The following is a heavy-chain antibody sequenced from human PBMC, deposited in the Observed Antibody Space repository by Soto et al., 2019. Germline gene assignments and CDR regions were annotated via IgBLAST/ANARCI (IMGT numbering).Heavy chain of an antibody. CDR1: GYTFTSYD. J-gene: IGHJ6*02. V-gene: IGHV1-8*01. D-gene: IGHD6-13*01. CDR2: MNPNRGNT. CDR3: AALDYSSSWYYYYGMDV. Sequence: ASVKVSCKASGYTFTSYDINWVRQATGQGLEWMGWMNPNRGNTGYAQKFQGRVTMNRNTSISTAYMELSSLRSEDTAVYYCAALDYSSSWYYYYGMDVWGQGTTVTVSS.